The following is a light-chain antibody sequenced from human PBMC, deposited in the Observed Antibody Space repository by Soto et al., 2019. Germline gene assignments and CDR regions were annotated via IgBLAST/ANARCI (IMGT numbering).Light chain of an antibody. J-gene: IGKJ3*01. Sequence: EIVLTQSPGTLSLSPGERATLSCRASQSVSSSYLAWYQQKPGQAPRLLIYGASSRATGIPDRFSGSGSGTAFTLTISRLEPEDFAVYYCPQYGSSPPYTFGPGTKVDIK. V-gene: IGKV3-20*01. CDR3: PQYGSSPPYT. CDR2: GAS. CDR1: QSVSSSY.